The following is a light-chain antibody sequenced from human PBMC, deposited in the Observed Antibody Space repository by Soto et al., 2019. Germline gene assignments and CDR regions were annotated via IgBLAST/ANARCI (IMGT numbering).Light chain of an antibody. CDR1: QSVSSSY. CDR2: GAS. CDR3: QQYGSSPRFT. V-gene: IGKV3-20*01. Sequence: EIVLTQSPGTLSLSPGERATLSCRASQSVSSSYLAWYQQKPGQAPRLLIYGASSRATGIPDRFSGSGSGTDFTLTIRRLETEDVAVYYCQQYGSSPRFTFGPGTKVEIK. J-gene: IGKJ3*01.